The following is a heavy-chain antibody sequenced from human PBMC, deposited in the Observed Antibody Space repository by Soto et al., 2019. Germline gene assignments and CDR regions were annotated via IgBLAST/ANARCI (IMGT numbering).Heavy chain of an antibody. CDR2: IYYSGST. CDR1: GGSISSGDYY. V-gene: IGHV4-30-4*01. CDR3: ARVLPPVYYYDTSGYFDS. D-gene: IGHD3-22*01. J-gene: IGHJ4*02. Sequence: SETLSLTCTVSGGSISSGDYYWSWIRQPPGKGLEWIGYIYYSGSTYYNPSLKSRVTISVDTSKNQFSLKLSSVTAADTAVYYCARVLPPVYYYDTSGYFDSWGQGTLVTVSS.